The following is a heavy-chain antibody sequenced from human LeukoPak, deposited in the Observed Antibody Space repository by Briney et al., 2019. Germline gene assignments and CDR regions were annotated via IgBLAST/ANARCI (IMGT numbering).Heavy chain of an antibody. V-gene: IGHV2-5*02. CDR1: GFSFASSGVA. J-gene: IGHJ4*02. CDR3: AHSSYYYDSSGYYMDY. CDR2: IYWDDDK. Sequence: SGPTLVNPTQTLTLTCTFSGFSFASSGVAVGWIRQPPGKPLEWLALIYWDDDKRYSPSLKSRLTITKDTSKNQVVLTMTNMDPVDTATYYCAHSSYYYDSSGYYMDYWGQGTLVTVSS. D-gene: IGHD3-22*01.